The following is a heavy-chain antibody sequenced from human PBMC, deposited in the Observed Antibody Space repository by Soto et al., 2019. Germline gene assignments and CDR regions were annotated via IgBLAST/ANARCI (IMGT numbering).Heavy chain of an antibody. CDR1: GYTFTSYG. CDR3: ARPHYYGSGSFGYYYYYGMDV. J-gene: IGHJ6*02. Sequence: ASVKVSCKASGYTFTSYGISWVRQAPGQGLEWMGWISAYNGNTNYAQKLQGRVTMTTDTSTSTAYMELRSLRSDDTAVYYCARPHYYGSGSFGYYYYYGMDVWGQGTTVTVSS. CDR2: ISAYNGNT. V-gene: IGHV1-18*01. D-gene: IGHD3-10*01.